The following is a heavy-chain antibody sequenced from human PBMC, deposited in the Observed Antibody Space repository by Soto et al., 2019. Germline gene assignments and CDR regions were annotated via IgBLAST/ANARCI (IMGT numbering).Heavy chain of an antibody. CDR1: GGTFSSYT. J-gene: IGHJ6*02. CDR3: VRRTITMVRGVQYYYGMDV. D-gene: IGHD3-10*01. CDR2: IIPILGIA. V-gene: IGHV1-69*02. Sequence: QVQLVQSGAEVKKPGSSVKVSCKASGGTFSSYTISWVRQAPGQGLEWMGRIIPILGIANYAQKFQGRVTITADKSTSTAYLELSSLRSEDTAVYYCVRRTITMVRGVQYYYGMDVWGQGTTVSVSS.